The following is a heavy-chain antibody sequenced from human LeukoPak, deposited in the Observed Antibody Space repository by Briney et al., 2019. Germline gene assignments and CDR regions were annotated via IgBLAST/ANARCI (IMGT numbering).Heavy chain of an antibody. CDR2: ISGSGGST. Sequence: PGGSLRLSCAASGLTFSSYAMSWVRQAPGKGLEWVSAISGSGGSTYYADSVKGRFTISRDNSKNTLYLQMNSLRAEDTAVYYCAKSAPLTTYYYYGMDVWGQGTTVTVSS. D-gene: IGHD6-6*01. J-gene: IGHJ6*02. CDR1: GLTFSSYA. CDR3: AKSAPLTTYYYYGMDV. V-gene: IGHV3-23*01.